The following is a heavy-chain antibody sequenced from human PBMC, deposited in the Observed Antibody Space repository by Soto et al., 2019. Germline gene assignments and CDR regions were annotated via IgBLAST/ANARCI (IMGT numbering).Heavy chain of an antibody. V-gene: IGHV5-10-1*01. Sequence: VPRTNSCKDAQDSFTSYWVSWVRQIPGNGLEWMGRIDPSDSYTNYSPSFQGHVTISADKSISTAYLQWSSLKASDTAMYYCASMSIAARPDYYYYGMDVWGQGTTVTGSS. CDR2: IDPSDSYT. J-gene: IGHJ6*02. CDR3: ASMSIAARPDYYYYGMDV. D-gene: IGHD6-6*01. CDR1: QDSFTSYW.